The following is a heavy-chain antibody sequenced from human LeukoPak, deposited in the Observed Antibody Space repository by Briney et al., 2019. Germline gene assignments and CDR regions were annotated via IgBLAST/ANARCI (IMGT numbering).Heavy chain of an antibody. CDR2: ISGSGGST. CDR3: TSDTVDTAVGIDY. V-gene: IGHV3-23*01. D-gene: IGHD5-18*01. CDR1: GFTFSSYA. Sequence: QPGGSLRLSCAASGFTFSSYAMSWVRQAPGKGLEWVSAISGSGGSTYYADSVKGRFTISRDNSKNTLYLQMNSLRAEDTAVYYCTSDTVDTAVGIDYWGQGTLVTVSS. J-gene: IGHJ4*02.